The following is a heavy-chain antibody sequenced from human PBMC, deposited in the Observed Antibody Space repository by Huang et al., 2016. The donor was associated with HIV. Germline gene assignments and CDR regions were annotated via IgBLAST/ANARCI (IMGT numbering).Heavy chain of an antibody. D-gene: IGHD1-20*01. J-gene: IGHJ6*03. CDR2: IYHSGST. Sequence: QLQLQESGPGLVKPSETLSLTCTVSGGSISSSGYYWGWIRQPPGKGLGWIGRIYHSGSTYYNPSLRSRVTIFIDTSKIQFSLKLKSVTPADTAVYYCATNNWNDSYYYFMDVWGKGTTVTVSS. V-gene: IGHV4-39*01. CDR1: GGSISSSGYY. CDR3: ATNNWNDSYYYFMDV.